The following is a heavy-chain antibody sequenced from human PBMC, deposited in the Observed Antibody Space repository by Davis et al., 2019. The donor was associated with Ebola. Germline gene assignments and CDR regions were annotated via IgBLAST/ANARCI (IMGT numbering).Heavy chain of an antibody. CDR3: ALQGYCSGGYCYFDHNYGLDI. CDR2: INHTGGT. CDR1: GGSLNTYY. D-gene: IGHD2-15*01. Sequence: PGGSLRLSCAVSGGSLNTYYWSWLRQPPGKGLEWIGEINHTGGTKHNPSLKSRLSISMDTTHNQFSLRLSSATAADTALYYCALQGYCSGGYCYFDHNYGLDIWGQGTTVSVSS. V-gene: IGHV4-34*01. J-gene: IGHJ6*02.